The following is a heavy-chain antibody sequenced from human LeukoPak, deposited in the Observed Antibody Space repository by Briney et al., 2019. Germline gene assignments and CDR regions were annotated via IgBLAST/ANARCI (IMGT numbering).Heavy chain of an antibody. Sequence: ASVKVSCKASGYTFTSYGISWVRQAPGQGLEWMGWISAYNGNTNYAQKLQGRVTMTTDSSTSTAYMELRSLRSEDTAVYYCARGGRYGARPHALDYWGQGTLVTVSS. CDR1: GYTFTSYG. D-gene: IGHD6-6*01. CDR3: ARGGRYGARPHALDY. J-gene: IGHJ4*02. CDR2: ISAYNGNT. V-gene: IGHV1-18*01.